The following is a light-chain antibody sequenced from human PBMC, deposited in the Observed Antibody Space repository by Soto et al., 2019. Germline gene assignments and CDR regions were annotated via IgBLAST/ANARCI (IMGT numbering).Light chain of an antibody. V-gene: IGLV2-23*01. Sequence: GSPGQSITISCTGTSSDVGSYNLVSWYQQHPGKAPKLMIYEGSKRPSGVSNRFSGSKSGNTASLTISGLQAEDEADYYCCSYAGSSTSYVFGTGTKVTVL. CDR3: CSYAGSSTSYV. CDR1: SSDVGSYNL. CDR2: EGS. J-gene: IGLJ1*01.